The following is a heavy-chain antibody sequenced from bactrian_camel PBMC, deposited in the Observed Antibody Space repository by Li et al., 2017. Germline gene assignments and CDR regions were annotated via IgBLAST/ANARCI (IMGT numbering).Heavy chain of an antibody. J-gene: IGHJ6*01. CDR1: GHTYSSNC. D-gene: IGHD6*01. V-gene: IGHV3-3*01. CDR3: AAGPGSWSCLKHFGY. Sequence: HVQLVESGGGSVQTGGSLRLSCGASGHTYSSNCMGWFRQAPGKEREGVAFVYFGGGSTYYADSVKGRFTISRDSAKNTVYLQMNDMKPEDTGMYYCAAGPGSWSCLKHFGYWGQGTQVTVS. CDR2: VYFGGGST.